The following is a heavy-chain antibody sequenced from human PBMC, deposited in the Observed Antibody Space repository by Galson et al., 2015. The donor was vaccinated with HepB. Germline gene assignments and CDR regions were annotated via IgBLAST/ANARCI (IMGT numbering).Heavy chain of an antibody. CDR2: INPSGGST. Sequence: SVKVSCKASGYTFTSYYMHWVRQAPGQGLEWMGIINPSGGSTSYAQKFQGRVTMTRDTSTSTVYMELSSLRSEDTAVYYCARASLFNYYGSGSLHFDYWGQGTLVTVSS. J-gene: IGHJ4*02. CDR3: ARASLFNYYGSGSLHFDY. D-gene: IGHD3-10*01. V-gene: IGHV1-46*01. CDR1: GYTFTSYY.